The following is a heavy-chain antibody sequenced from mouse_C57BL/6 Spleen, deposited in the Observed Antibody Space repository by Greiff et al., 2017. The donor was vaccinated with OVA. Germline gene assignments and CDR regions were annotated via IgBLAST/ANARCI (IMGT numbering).Heavy chain of an antibody. V-gene: IGHV1-80*01. CDR1: GYAFSGYW. D-gene: IGHD4-1*02. Sequence: LEESGAELVKPGASVKISCKASGYAFSGYWMNWVKQRPGKGLEWIGQIYPGDGDTNYNGKFKGKATLTADKSSSTAYMQLRSLTSEDSAVYCCASTTEAGFGYWGQGTLVTVSA. CDR3: ASTTEAGFGY. J-gene: IGHJ3*01. CDR2: IYPGDGDT.